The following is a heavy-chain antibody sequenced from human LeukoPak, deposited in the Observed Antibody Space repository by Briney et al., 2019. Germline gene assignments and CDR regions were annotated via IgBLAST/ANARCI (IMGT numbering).Heavy chain of an antibody. CDR3: ATIQYYYDSSGYYYQALGGY. CDR2: IIPIFGTA. D-gene: IGHD3-22*01. J-gene: IGHJ4*02. Sequence: SVKVSCKASGYTFTGYYMHWVRQAPGQGLEWMGGIIPIFGTANYAQKFQGRVTITADKSTSTAYMELSSLRSEDTAVYYCATIQYYYDSSGYYYQALGGYWGQGTLVTVSS. CDR1: GYTFTGYY. V-gene: IGHV1-69*06.